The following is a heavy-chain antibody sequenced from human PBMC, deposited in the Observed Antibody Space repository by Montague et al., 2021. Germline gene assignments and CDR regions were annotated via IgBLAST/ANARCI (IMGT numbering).Heavy chain of an antibody. Sequence: SETLSLTCTVSGASMSEYYWTWIRQPPGKELEWIGSIYYSRGANYNPSLKSRVTISVDTSKNQFSLKLSSVTAADTAFYYCAVTNPCYYYGMDVWGQGTMVTVSS. CDR2: IYYSRGA. CDR3: AVTNPCYYYGMDV. CDR1: GASMSEYY. J-gene: IGHJ6*02. D-gene: IGHD1-14*01. V-gene: IGHV4-59*01.